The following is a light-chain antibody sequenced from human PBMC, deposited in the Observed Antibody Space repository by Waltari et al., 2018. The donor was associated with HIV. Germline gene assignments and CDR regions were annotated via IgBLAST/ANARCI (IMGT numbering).Light chain of an antibody. CDR3: QQYHDWPRYT. CDR2: DAS. Sequence: TQSPVTLSVSPGERVPFSCRASQSVDKNVAWYQQRPGQPPKVVIYDASTRATGLPVRFTGSGSGTNFTLTISSLKSDDLATYFCQQYHDWPRYTFGLGTKLDIK. J-gene: IGKJ2*01. CDR1: QSVDKN. V-gene: IGKV3-15*01.